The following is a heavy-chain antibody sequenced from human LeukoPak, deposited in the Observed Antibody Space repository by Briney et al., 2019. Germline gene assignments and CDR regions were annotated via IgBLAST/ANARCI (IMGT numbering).Heavy chain of an antibody. CDR2: IYPRDGST. Sequence: ASVKVSCKASGYTFTSNYIHWVRQAPGQGLEWMGMIYPRDGSTSYAQKFQGRVTVTRDTSTSTVHMELSGLRTEDTAVYYCARDQEGFDYWGQGTLVTVSS. J-gene: IGHJ4*02. CDR1: GYTFTSNY. CDR3: ARDQEGFDY. V-gene: IGHV1-46*01.